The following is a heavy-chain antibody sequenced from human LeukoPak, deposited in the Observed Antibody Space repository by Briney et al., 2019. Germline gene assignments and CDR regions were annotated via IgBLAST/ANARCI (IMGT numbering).Heavy chain of an antibody. J-gene: IGHJ5*02. V-gene: IGHV1-18*01. D-gene: IGHD1-26*01. CDR1: GYTFTSYG. CDR2: ISAYNGNT. Sequence: ASVKVSCKASGYTFTSYGISWVRQAPGQGLEWMGWISAYNGNTNYAQKLQGRVTMTTDTSTSTAYMELRSLRPDDTAVYYCARGLEGATTDWFDPWGQGTLVTVSS. CDR3: ARGLEGATTDWFDP.